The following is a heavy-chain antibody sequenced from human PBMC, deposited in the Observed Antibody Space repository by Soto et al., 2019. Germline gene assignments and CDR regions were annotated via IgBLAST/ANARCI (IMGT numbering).Heavy chain of an antibody. D-gene: IGHD2-2*01. V-gene: IGHV3-33*01. Sequence: GGSLRLSCAASGFTFSSYGMHWVRQAPGKGLEWVAVIWYDGSNKYYADSVKGRFTISRDNSKNTLYLQMNSLRAEDTAVYYCARDPGVTRYNWFDPWGQGTLVTVSS. CDR2: IWYDGSNK. CDR1: GFTFSSYG. J-gene: IGHJ5*02. CDR3: ARDPGVTRYNWFDP.